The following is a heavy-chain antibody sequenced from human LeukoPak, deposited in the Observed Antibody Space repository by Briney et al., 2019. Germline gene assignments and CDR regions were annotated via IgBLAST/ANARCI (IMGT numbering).Heavy chain of an antibody. V-gene: IGHV1-69*01. J-gene: IGHJ4*02. D-gene: IGHD3-3*01. CDR2: IIPIFGTA. CDR3: AREADYDFWSGISRAFDY. Sequence: SVKVSCKASGGTFSSYAISWVRQAPGQGLEWMGGIIPIFGTANYAQKFQGRVTITADESTSTAYMELSSLRSEDPAVYYCAREADYDFWSGISRAFDYWGQGTLVTVSS. CDR1: GGTFSSYA.